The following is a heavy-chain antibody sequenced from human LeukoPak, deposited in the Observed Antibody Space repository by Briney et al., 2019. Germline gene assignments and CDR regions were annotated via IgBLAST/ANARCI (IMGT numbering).Heavy chain of an antibody. J-gene: IGHJ4*02. Sequence: GGSLRLSCAASGFTFSSYGMHWVRQAPGKGLEGVAIISHDGNNKYYADSVKGRFTISRDNSKNTLYLQMNSLKTEDTAVYYCTRDGRDDYGDYDRVYWGQGTLVTVSS. V-gene: IGHV3-30*03. D-gene: IGHD4-17*01. CDR1: GFTFSSYG. CDR2: ISHDGNNK. CDR3: TRDGRDDYGDYDRVY.